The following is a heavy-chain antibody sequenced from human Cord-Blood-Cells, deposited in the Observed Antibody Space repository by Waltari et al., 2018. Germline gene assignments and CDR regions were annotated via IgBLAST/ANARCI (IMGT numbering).Heavy chain of an antibody. J-gene: IGHJ3*02. CDR2: IIPFFGTA. V-gene: IGHV1-69*01. CDR3: ARESDYYDSSGYYYAFDI. Sequence: QVQLVQSGAEVKKPGSSVKVSCKASGGTFSSYAISWVRQAPGQGLEWMGGIIPFFGTANYAQKFQGRVTITADESTSTAYMELSSLRSEDTAVYYCARESDYYDSSGYYYAFDIWGQGTMVTVSS. D-gene: IGHD3-22*01. CDR1: GGTFSSYA.